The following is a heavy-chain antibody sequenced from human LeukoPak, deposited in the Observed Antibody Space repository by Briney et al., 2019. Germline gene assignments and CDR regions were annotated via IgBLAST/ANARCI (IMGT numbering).Heavy chain of an antibody. CDR1: GFTFSSYA. Sequence: PGGSLRLSCAASGFTFSSYAMSWVRQAPGKGLEWVSLISGSGGSTYYADSVKGRFTISRDNSKNTLYLQMNSLRAEDTAVYYCARGHDYGDYVDYYYYYMDVWGKGTTVTVSS. J-gene: IGHJ6*03. CDR3: ARGHDYGDYVDYYYYYMDV. V-gene: IGHV3-23*01. D-gene: IGHD4-17*01. CDR2: ISGSGGST.